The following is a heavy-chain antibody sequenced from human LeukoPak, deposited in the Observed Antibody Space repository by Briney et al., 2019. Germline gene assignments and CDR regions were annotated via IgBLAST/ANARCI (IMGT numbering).Heavy chain of an antibody. CDR1: GYSISSGYY. CDR3: ATWGDREAFDI. D-gene: IGHD3-16*01. Sequence: PSETLSLTCTVSGYSISSGYYWGWIRQPPGKGLEWIGSIYHSGSTYYNPSLMSRVTISVDTSKDQFSLKLSSVTAADTAVYYCATWGDREAFDIWGQGTMVTVSS. CDR2: IYHSGST. V-gene: IGHV4-38-2*02. J-gene: IGHJ3*02.